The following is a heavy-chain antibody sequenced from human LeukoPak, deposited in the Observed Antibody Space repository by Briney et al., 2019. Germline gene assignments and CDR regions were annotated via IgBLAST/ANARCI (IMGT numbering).Heavy chain of an antibody. V-gene: IGHV1-18*01. CDR3: ARDSYYYDSSGYYHWYFDL. CDR2: ISAYNGNT. CDR1: GYTFTSYG. D-gene: IGHD3-22*01. Sequence: GASVKVSCKASGYTFTSYGISWVRQAPGQGLEWMGWISAYNGNTNYAQKLQGRVTMTTDTSTSTAYMELRSLRSDDTAVYYCARDSYYYDSSGYYHWYFDLWGRGTLVTVSS. J-gene: IGHJ2*01.